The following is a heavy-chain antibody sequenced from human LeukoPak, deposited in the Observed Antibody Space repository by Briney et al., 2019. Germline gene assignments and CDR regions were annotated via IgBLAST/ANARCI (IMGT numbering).Heavy chain of an antibody. Sequence: GGSLRLSCAASGLTGSHNYVSWVRQAPGKGLEWVSAIHTSGETCYADSVKGRFTISRDTSKNTLYLQINSLRVEDTGVYYCIVFGDSNHWGQGTLVTVSS. V-gene: IGHV3-53*01. CDR3: IVFGDSNH. D-gene: IGHD4-17*01. CDR2: IHTSGET. CDR1: GLTGSHNY. J-gene: IGHJ5*02.